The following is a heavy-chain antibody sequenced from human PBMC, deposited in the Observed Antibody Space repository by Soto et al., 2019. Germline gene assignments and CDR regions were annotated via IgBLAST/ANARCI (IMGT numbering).Heavy chain of an antibody. CDR3: ARDPRYYDSSGYRGPDY. J-gene: IGHJ4*02. CDR1: GEAFSIDT. V-gene: IGHV1-69*04. Sequence: SVNGYCKGAGEAFSIDTISWVRQAHGQGLEWMGRIIPILGIANYAQKFQGRVTITADKSTSTAYMELSSLRSEDTAVYYCARDPRYYDSSGYRGPDYWGQGTLVTVSS. D-gene: IGHD3-22*01. CDR2: IIPILGIA.